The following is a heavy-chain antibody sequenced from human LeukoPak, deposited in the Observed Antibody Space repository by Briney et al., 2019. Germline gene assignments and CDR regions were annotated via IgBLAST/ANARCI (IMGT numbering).Heavy chain of an antibody. Sequence: GGSLRLSCAASGFTFGSYAMSWVRQAPGKGLEWVSAISGSGGSTYYADSVKGRFTISRDNSKNTLYLQMNSLRAEDAAVYYCAKGGYYYDSSGYHWGQGTLVTVSS. V-gene: IGHV3-23*01. D-gene: IGHD3-22*01. CDR3: AKGGYYYDSSGYH. CDR1: GFTFGSYA. J-gene: IGHJ5*02. CDR2: ISGSGGST.